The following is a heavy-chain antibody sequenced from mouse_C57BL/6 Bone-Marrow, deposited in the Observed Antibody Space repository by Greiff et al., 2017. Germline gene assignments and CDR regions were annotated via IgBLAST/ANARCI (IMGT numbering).Heavy chain of an antibody. J-gene: IGHJ2*01. Sequence: DVMLVESGEGLVKPGGSLKLSCAASGFTFSSYAMSWVRQTPEKRLEWVAYISSGGDYIYYADTVKGRFTISRDNARNTLYLQMSRLKSEDTAMYYCTRERFDYWGQGTTLTVSS. CDR3: TRERFDY. V-gene: IGHV5-9-1*02. CDR2: ISSGGDYI. CDR1: GFTFSSYA.